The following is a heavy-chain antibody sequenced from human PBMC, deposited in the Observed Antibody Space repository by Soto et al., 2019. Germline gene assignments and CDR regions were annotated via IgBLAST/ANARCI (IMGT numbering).Heavy chain of an antibody. V-gene: IGHV3-7*05. D-gene: IGHD3-22*01. Sequence: GKGLEWVANIKQDGSEKYYVDSVKGRFTISRDNAKNSLYLQMNSLRDEDTVVYYCARDRGYYFFFQAEDGIRDVRSVSAFLLNRSSDL. CDR3: ARDRGYYFFFQAEDGIRDVRSVSAFLLNRSSDL. CDR2: IKQDGSEK. J-gene: IGHJ2*01.